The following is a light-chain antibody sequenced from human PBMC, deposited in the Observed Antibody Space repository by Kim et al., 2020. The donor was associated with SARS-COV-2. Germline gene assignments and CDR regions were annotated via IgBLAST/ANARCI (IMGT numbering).Light chain of an antibody. CDR2: RDS. CDR3: QSADSSGTYYV. Sequence: SYELTQPPSVSVSPGQTARITCSGDALPKQNAYWYQQKPGRAPVLVISRDSERPSGIPERFSGSSSGTTVTLTISGVLAEDEADYYCQSADSSGTYYVFGTGTKVTVL. V-gene: IGLV3-25*03. J-gene: IGLJ1*01. CDR1: ALPKQN.